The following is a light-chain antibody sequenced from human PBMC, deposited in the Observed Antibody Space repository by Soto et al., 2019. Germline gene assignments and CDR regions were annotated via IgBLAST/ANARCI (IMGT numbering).Light chain of an antibody. V-gene: IGKV3-20*01. CDR2: GAS. CDR3: LQYGSSPLYT. Sequence: EIVLTQSPGTLSLSPGERATLSCRASQSVSSSYLAWYQQKPGQAPRLLIYGASSRATGIPDRFSGSGSGTDFTLTISTLEPEDFAVYYCLQYGSSPLYTFGQGTKLEIK. CDR1: QSVSSSY. J-gene: IGKJ2*01.